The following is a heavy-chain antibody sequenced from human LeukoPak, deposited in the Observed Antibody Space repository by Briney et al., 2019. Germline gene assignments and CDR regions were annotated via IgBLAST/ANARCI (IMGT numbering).Heavy chain of an antibody. Sequence: GESLKISCKGSGYSFTSYWIGWVRQKPGKGLEWMGIIYPGASDTRYSPSFQGQVTISADKSINTAYLQWSSLKASDTAMYYCARHYSSSWYQLASAFDIWGQGTMVTVSS. CDR3: ARHYSSSWYQLASAFDI. J-gene: IGHJ3*02. V-gene: IGHV5-51*01. CDR2: IYPGASDT. CDR1: GYSFTSYW. D-gene: IGHD6-13*01.